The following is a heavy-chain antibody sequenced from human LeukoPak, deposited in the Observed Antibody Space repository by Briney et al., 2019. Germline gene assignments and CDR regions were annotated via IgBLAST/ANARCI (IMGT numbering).Heavy chain of an antibody. Sequence: GASVKVSCKASGGTFSSYAISWVRQAPGQGLEWMGGIIPIFGTANYAQKFQGRVTITADESTSTAYMELSSLRSEDTAVYYCARASGFYTGIAADFDYWGQGTLVTVSS. J-gene: IGHJ4*02. V-gene: IGHV1-69*13. CDR3: ARASGFYTGIAADFDY. CDR1: GGTFSSYA. D-gene: IGHD6-25*01. CDR2: IIPIFGTA.